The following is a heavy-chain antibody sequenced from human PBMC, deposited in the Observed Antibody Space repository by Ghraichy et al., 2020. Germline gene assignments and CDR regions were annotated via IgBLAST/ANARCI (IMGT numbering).Heavy chain of an antibody. CDR2: ISGSGGST. Sequence: GGSLRLSCAASGFTFSSYAMSWVRQAPGKGLEWVSAISGSGGSTYYADSVKGRFTISRDNSKNTLYLQMNSLRAEDTAVYYCAKVSSDFWSGYSFYCYFDLWGRGTLVTVSS. D-gene: IGHD3-3*01. CDR3: AKVSSDFWSGYSFYCYFDL. V-gene: IGHV3-23*01. J-gene: IGHJ2*01. CDR1: GFTFSSYA.